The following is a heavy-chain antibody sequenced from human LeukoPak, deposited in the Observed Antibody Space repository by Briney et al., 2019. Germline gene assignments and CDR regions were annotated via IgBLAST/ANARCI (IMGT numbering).Heavy chain of an antibody. D-gene: IGHD1-26*01. CDR2: INSDGSVT. CDR1: GFTFTNYW. J-gene: IGHJ4*02. V-gene: IGHV3-74*01. CDR3: ARDRGALDY. Sequence: GGSLRLSCAASGFTFTNYWMHWVRQAPGEGLVWVSRINSDGSVTRYADSVKGRFTISRDNAKNTVFLQMNSLRTEDAAVYYCARDRGALDYWGQGTLVTVSS.